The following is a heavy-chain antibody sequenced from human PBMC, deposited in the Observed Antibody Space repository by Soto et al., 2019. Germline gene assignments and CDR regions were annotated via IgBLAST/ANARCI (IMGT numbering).Heavy chain of an antibody. Sequence: QVQLVESGGGVVQPGRSLRLSCAASGFSFSSYNMHWVRQAPGKGLEWVTFIWRDGNSQSHADSVRGRFTVSRDNSKNTLYLPMDSLRGEATAVYYCATDSWGPEVWGQGTTVTVSS. J-gene: IGHJ6*02. CDR1: GFSFSSYN. CDR2: IWRDGNSQ. CDR3: ATDSWGPEV. D-gene: IGHD7-27*01. V-gene: IGHV3-33*01.